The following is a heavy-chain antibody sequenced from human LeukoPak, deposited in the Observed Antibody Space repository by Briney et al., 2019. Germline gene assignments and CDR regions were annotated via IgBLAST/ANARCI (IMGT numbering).Heavy chain of an antibody. J-gene: IGHJ4*02. D-gene: IGHD6-19*01. Sequence: PGGSLRLSCAASGFTFSSYWMSWVRQAPGKGLEWVANIKQDGSEKYYVDSVKGRFTISRDNAKNSLYLQMNSLRAEDTAVYYCARDKRSAAGSIAVAGLFDYWGQGTLSPSPQ. V-gene: IGHV3-7*01. CDR3: ARDKRSAAGSIAVAGLFDY. CDR2: IKQDGSEK. CDR1: GFTFSSYW.